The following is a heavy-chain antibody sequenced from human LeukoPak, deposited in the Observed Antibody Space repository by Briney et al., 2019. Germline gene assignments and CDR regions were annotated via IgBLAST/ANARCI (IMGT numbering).Heavy chain of an antibody. J-gene: IGHJ4*02. D-gene: IGHD3-10*01. Sequence: GGSLRLSCAASGFTFSSYSMNWVRQAPGKGLEWVSAISSSSTYIYYADSVKGRFTISRDNAKNSLFLQLDSLRAEDTAVYYCARGITMVRIGGQGTLVTVSS. V-gene: IGHV3-21*01. CDR1: GFTFSSYS. CDR2: ISSSSTYI. CDR3: ARGITMVRI.